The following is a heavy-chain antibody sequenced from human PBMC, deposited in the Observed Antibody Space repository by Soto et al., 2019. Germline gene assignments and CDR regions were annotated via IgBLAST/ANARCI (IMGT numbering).Heavy chain of an antibody. V-gene: IGHV1-69*01. CDR1: GGTFSSYA. CDR2: IIPIFGTA. CDR3: ALRNCSSTSCYPAEYFQH. Sequence: QVQLVQSGAEVKKPGSSVKVSCKASGGTFSSYAISWVRQAPGQGLEWMGGIIPIFGTANYAQKFQGRVTITVDESTSTAYMELSSLRSEDTAVYYCALRNCSSTSCYPAEYFQHWGQGTLVTVSS. D-gene: IGHD2-2*01. J-gene: IGHJ1*01.